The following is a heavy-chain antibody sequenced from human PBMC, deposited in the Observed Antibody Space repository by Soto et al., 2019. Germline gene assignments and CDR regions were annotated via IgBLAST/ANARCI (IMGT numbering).Heavy chain of an antibody. CDR2: INAGNGNT. J-gene: IGHJ5*02. CDR1: GYTFTSYA. D-gene: IGHD4-17*01. V-gene: IGHV1-3*01. CDR3: ARVGDYGDYVGWFDP. Sequence: QVQLVQSGAEVKKPGASVKVSCKASGYTFTSYAMHWVRQAPGQRLEWMGWINAGNGNTKYSQKFQGRVTITRDTAASTAYMELRSLRSEDTAVYYCARVGDYGDYVGWFDPWGQGTLVTVSS.